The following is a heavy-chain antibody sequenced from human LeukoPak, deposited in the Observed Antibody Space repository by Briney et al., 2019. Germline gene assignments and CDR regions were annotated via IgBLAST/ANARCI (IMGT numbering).Heavy chain of an antibody. V-gene: IGHV4-59*11. CDR2: IYYSGST. J-gene: IGHJ6*03. CDR3: ARRRGSSSSYYYYYYYMDV. CDR1: GGSISSHY. D-gene: IGHD6-13*01. Sequence: SETLSLTCTVSGGSISSHYWSWIRQPPGKGLKWIGYIYYSGSTNYNPSLKSRVTISVDTSKNQFSLKLSSVTAADTAVYYCARRRGSSSSYYYYYYYMDVWGKGTTVTVSS.